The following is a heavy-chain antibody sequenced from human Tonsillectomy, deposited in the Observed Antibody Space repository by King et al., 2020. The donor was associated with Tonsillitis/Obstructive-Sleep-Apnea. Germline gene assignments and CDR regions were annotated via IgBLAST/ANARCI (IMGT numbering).Heavy chain of an antibody. CDR1: GGTSSSYA. CDR3: AREYCSSILCGRWGHYMDV. D-gene: IGHD2-2*01. Sequence: VQLVQSGAEVKKPGSSVKVSCKASGGTSSSYAISWVRQAPGQGLEWMGGIIPIFGTANYAQKFQGRVTITADVSTSTAYMELSSLRAEDTAVYYCAREYCSSILCGRWGHYMDVWGKGTTVTVTS. J-gene: IGHJ6*03. CDR2: IIPIFGTA. V-gene: IGHV1-69*12.